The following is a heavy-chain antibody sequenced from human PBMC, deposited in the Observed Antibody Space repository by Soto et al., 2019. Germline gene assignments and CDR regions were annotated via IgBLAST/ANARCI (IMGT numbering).Heavy chain of an antibody. CDR1: GFTFSSYG. V-gene: IGHV3-30*18. CDR3: AKDWLVDRYCSGGSCYWGGFDY. Sequence: GGSLRLSCAASGFTFSSYGMHWVRQAPGKGLEWVAVISYDGSNKYYADSVKGRFTISRDNSKNTLYLQMNSLRAEDTAVYYCAKDWLVDRYCSGGSCYWGGFDYWGQGTLVTVSS. J-gene: IGHJ4*02. D-gene: IGHD2-15*01. CDR2: ISYDGSNK.